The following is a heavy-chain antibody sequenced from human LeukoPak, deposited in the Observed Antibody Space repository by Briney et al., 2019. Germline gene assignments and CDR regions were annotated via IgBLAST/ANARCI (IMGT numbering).Heavy chain of an antibody. J-gene: IGHJ4*02. CDR3: AKSGSYYVSYFDY. CDR1: GFTFSSYA. CDR2: ISGSGGST. D-gene: IGHD3-10*01. V-gene: IGHV3-23*01. Sequence: GGSLRLSCAASGFTFSSYAMSWVRQAPGKGLEWVSAISGSGGSTYYADSEKGRFTISRDNSKNTLYLQMNSLRAEDTAVYYCAKSGSYYVSYFDYWGQGTLVTVSS.